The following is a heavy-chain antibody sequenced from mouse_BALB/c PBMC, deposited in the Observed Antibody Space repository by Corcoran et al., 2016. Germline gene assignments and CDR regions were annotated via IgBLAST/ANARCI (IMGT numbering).Heavy chain of an antibody. J-gene: IGHJ4*01. Sequence: QVQLQQSGAELVRPGTSVKVSCKASGYAFTNYLIEWVKQRPGQGLEWIGVINPGSGGTNYNEKFKGKATLTADKSSSTAYMQLSSLTSDDSAVYICARSYYGNYCYAMDYWGQGTSVTVSS. CDR1: GYAFTNYL. V-gene: IGHV1-54*01. CDR3: ARSYYGNYCYAMDY. CDR2: INPGSGGT. D-gene: IGHD2-10*01.